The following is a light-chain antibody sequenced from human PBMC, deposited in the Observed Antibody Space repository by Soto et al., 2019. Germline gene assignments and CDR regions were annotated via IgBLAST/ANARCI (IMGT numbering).Light chain of an antibody. J-gene: IGKJ1*01. CDR3: QQYGSSQWT. CDR1: QSVSSNY. CDR2: GAS. Sequence: EIVLAQSPGSLSLSPWERATLSCRASQSVSSNYLAWYQQKPGQAPRLLIYGASSRATGIPDRFSGSGSGTDFTLTIRRLEPEDFAVYYCQQYGSSQWTFGQGTKVDIK. V-gene: IGKV3-20*01.